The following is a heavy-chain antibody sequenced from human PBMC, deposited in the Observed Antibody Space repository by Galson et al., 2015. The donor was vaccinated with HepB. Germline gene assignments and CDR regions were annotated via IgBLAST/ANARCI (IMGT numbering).Heavy chain of an antibody. V-gene: IGHV3-30-3*01. Sequence: SPRLSCAASGFTFSSFAMHWVRQAPGKGPEWVAIISYDGSSKYYADSVKGRFTISRDNSENTLYLQMNSLRGEDTAVYYCAGSYSNSWHNFVYWGQGTLVSVSS. CDR3: AGSYSNSWHNFVY. J-gene: IGHJ4*02. CDR1: GFTFSSFA. CDR2: ISYDGSSK. D-gene: IGHD6-13*01.